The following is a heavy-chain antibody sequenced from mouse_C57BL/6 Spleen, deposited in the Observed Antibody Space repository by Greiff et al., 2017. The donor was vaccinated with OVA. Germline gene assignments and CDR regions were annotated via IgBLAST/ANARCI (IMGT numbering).Heavy chain of an antibody. D-gene: IGHD1-1*01. CDR2: IYPSDSET. V-gene: IGHV1-61*01. CDR3: ARNYYGSSYGYFDV. J-gene: IGHJ1*03. Sequence: QVQLQQPGAELVRPGSSVKLSCKASGYTFTSYWMDWVKQRPGQGLEWIGNIYPSDSETHYNQKFKDKATLTVDKSSSTAYMQLSSLTSEDSAVYYGARNYYGSSYGYFDVWGTGTTVTVSS. CDR1: GYTFTSYW.